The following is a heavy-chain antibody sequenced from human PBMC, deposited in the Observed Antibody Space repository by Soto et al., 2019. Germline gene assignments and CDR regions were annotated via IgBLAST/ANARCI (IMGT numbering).Heavy chain of an antibody. V-gene: IGHV4-59*11. CDR3: TRASWYSEY. CDR2: IYYNGNT. CDR1: GGSISNHY. D-gene: IGHD6-13*01. J-gene: IGHJ4*02. Sequence: QVQLQESGPGLVKPSETLSLTCTVSGGSISNHYWSWIRQPPGKGLEWIGYIYYNGNTNYNPSLKCRVTMAVDTSKNQISLKLSSVTAADTAVYYCTRASWYSEYWGQGNLGTVSS.